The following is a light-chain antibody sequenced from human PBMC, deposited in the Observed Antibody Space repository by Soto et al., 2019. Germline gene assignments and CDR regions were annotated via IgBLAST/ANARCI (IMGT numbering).Light chain of an antibody. J-gene: IGLJ3*02. CDR3: SSYAGNNILV. Sequence: QSALTQPPSASGSPGQSVTISCAGTSSDVGAYNYVSWYQQHPGKAPKLMIYDVTKRPSGVPDRFSASKSGNTASLTVSGLQTEDEADYYCSSYAGNNILVFGGGTQLTVL. CDR2: DVT. CDR1: SSDVGAYNY. V-gene: IGLV2-8*01.